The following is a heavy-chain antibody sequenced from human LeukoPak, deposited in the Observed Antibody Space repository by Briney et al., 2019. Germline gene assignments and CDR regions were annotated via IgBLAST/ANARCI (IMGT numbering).Heavy chain of an antibody. CDR1: GFTFSSYG. V-gene: IGHV3-30*18. CDR3: AKGNTAMVTHYYFDY. CDR2: ISYDGSNK. J-gene: IGHJ4*02. Sequence: GRSLRLSCAASGFTFSSYGMHWVRQAPGKGLEGVAVISYDGSNKYYADSVKGRFTISRDNSKNTLYLQMNSLRAEDTAVYYCAKGNTAMVTHYYFDYWGQGTLVTVSS. D-gene: IGHD5-18*01.